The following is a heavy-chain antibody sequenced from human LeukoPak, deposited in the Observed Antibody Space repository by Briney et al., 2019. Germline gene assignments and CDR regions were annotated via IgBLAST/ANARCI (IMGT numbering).Heavy chain of an antibody. CDR2: IRYDGSNK. CDR3: AKSSGSRSSYWFDP. J-gene: IGHJ5*02. CDR1: GFTFSSYG. V-gene: IGHV3-30*02. Sequence: PGGSLRLSCAASGFTFSSYGMHWVRQAPGKGLEWVAFIRYDGSNKYYADSVKGRFTISRDNSKNTLYLQMNSLRPEDTAVYYCAKSSGSRSSYWFDPWGQGTLVTVSS. D-gene: IGHD6-13*01.